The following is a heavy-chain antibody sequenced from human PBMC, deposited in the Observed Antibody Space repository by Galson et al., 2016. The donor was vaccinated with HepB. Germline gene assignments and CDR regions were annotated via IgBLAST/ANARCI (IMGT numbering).Heavy chain of an antibody. CDR2: IYSGGTT. Sequence: SLRLSCAASGFSVSAKYMSWVRQAPGKGLEWVSLIYSGGTTYYADSVKGRFTISRDSSTNTLFLQMNNLRVEDTAVYYCAREDTTMEQFDFWGQGTLVTVSS. CDR3: AREDTTMEQFDF. V-gene: IGHV3-53*01. D-gene: IGHD5-18*01. CDR1: GFSVSAKY. J-gene: IGHJ4*02.